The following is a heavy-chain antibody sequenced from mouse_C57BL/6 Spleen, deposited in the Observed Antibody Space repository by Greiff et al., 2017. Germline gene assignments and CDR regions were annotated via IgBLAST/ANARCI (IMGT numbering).Heavy chain of an antibody. J-gene: IGHJ4*01. V-gene: IGHV5-12*01. CDR2: ISNGGGST. D-gene: IGHD1-1*01. Sequence: EVNLVESGGGLVQPGGSLKLSCAASGFTFSDYYMYWVRQTPEKRLEWVAYISNGGGSTYYPDTVKGRFTISRDNAKNTLYLQMSRLKSEDTAMYYCARHDYYGSSNYAMDYWGQGTSVTVSS. CDR1: GFTFSDYY. CDR3: ARHDYYGSSNYAMDY.